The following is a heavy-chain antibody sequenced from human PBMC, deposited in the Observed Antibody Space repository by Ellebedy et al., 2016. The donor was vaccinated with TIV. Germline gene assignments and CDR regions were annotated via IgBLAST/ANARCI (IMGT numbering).Heavy chain of an antibody. J-gene: IGHJ4*02. V-gene: IGHV4-39*01. CDR2: IYYSGST. Sequence: SETLSLTXTVSGGSISSSSYYWGWIRQPPGKGLEWIGSIYYSGSTYYNPSLKSRVTISVDTSKNQFSLKLNSVTAADTAVYYCARRQDIVLMVYANRAFDYWGQGTLVTVSS. D-gene: IGHD2-8*01. CDR1: GGSISSSSYY. CDR3: ARRQDIVLMVYANRAFDY.